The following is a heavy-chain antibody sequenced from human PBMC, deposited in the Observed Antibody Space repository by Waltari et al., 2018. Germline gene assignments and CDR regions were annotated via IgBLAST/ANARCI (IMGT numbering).Heavy chain of an antibody. D-gene: IGHD3-10*01. CDR1: GFTFRNHW. Sequence: DVQLLESGGALVQPGGSLRLSCTASGFTFRNHWRGWVRQTPGKGLEYVATISPDGSGKKYVDSVKGRFTVSRDNAQNSFLLQMNSLRAEDTAVYYCGRFGSPGSFDSWGQGTLVTVSS. CDR3: GRFGSPGSFDS. V-gene: IGHV3-7*01. CDR2: ISPDGSGK. J-gene: IGHJ5*02.